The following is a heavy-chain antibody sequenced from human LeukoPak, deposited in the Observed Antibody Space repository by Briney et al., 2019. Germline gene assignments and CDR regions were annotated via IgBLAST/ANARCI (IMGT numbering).Heavy chain of an antibody. V-gene: IGHV4-34*01. J-gene: IGHJ5*02. CDR2: INHSGST. Sequence: PSETLSLTCAVYGGSFSGYYWSWLRQPPGKGLEWLGEINHSGSTNYNPSLKSRVTISVDTSKNQFSLKLSSVTAADTAVYYCARGQLGYCSSTSCYGAKNWFDPWGQGTLVTVSS. D-gene: IGHD2-2*01. CDR3: ARGQLGYCSSTSCYGAKNWFDP. CDR1: GGSFSGYY.